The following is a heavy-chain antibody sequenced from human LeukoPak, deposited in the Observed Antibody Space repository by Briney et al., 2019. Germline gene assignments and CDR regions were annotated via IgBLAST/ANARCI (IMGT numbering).Heavy chain of an antibody. V-gene: IGHV3-66*01. Sequence: PGGSLRLSCAASGFTVSSNYMSWVRQAPGKGLEWVSVIYSGGSTYYADSVKGRFTISRDNAKNSLYLQMNSLRAEDTAVYYCAREGGYDFWSGYYTVSYYYYYMDVWGKGTTVTVSS. D-gene: IGHD3-3*01. CDR1: GFTVSSNY. J-gene: IGHJ6*03. CDR3: AREGGYDFWSGYYTVSYYYYYMDV. CDR2: IYSGGST.